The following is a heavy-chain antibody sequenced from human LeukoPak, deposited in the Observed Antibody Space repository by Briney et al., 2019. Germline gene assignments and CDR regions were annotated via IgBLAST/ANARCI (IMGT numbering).Heavy chain of an antibody. CDR1: GGSISSSRDY. D-gene: IGHD4-23*01. J-gene: IGHJ3*02. V-gene: IGHV4-39*07. Sequence: SETLSLTCTVSGGSISSSRDYWAWIRQPPGKGLEWIANIYYSGSTYYSPSLKSRVTISVDTSKNQFSLKLSSVTAADTAVYYCARDSDYGGNSEGSFDIWGQGTMVTVSS. CDR3: ARDSDYGGNSEGSFDI. CDR2: IYYSGST.